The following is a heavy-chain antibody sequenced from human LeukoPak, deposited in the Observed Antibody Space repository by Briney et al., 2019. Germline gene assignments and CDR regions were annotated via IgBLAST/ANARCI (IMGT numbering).Heavy chain of an antibody. CDR2: ISYDGSNK. Sequence: GGSLRLSCAASGFTFSSYGMHWVRQAPGKGLEWVAVISYDGSNKYYADSVKGRFTISRDNSKNTLYLQMNSLRAEDTAVYYCAKDTRDGYNPHSGMDVWGQGTTVTVSS. V-gene: IGHV3-30*18. CDR1: GFTFSSYG. CDR3: AKDTRDGYNPHSGMDV. J-gene: IGHJ6*02. D-gene: IGHD5-24*01.